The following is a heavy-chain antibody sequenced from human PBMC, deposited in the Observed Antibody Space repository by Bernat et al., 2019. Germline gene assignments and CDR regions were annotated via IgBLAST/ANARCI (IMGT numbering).Heavy chain of an antibody. CDR2: MNPNSANT. J-gene: IGHJ4*02. D-gene: IGHD5-24*01. CDR3: ARGKVEMADY. V-gene: IGHV1-8*02. CDR1: GYTFTSYY. Sequence: QVQLVQSGAEVKKPGASVKVSCKASGYTFTSYYMHWVRQATGQGLEWMGWMNPNSANTGYAQKFQGRVTMTRDTSISTAYMELSSLTSEDTAMYYCARGKVEMADYWGLGTLVTVSS.